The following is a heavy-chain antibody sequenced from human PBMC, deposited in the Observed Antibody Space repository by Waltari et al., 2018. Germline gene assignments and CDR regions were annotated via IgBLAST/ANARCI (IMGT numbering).Heavy chain of an antibody. CDR1: GITFRTYA. CDR3: ATPFYNWDDPLHS. CDR2: ITVGDDT. J-gene: IGHJ4*02. V-gene: IGHV3-23*01. D-gene: IGHD1-20*01. Sequence: EVQLLESGGDLVQPGWSLRLPCAASGITFRTYAITWVRLAPGTGLEWVSAITVGDDTYYADSVKGRFTISRDTSKDTVHLQMNGLRAEDTAVYYCATPFYNWDDPLHSWGQGTLVTVSS.